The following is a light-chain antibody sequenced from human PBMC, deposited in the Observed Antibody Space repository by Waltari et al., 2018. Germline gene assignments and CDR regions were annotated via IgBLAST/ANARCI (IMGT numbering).Light chain of an antibody. CDR1: QSLSRN. J-gene: IGKJ4*01. CDR2: AAS. Sequence: EILMTQSPGTLSVSPGETAPLSRRASQSLSRNLAWYQLKPGQAPRLLIYAASTGATGIPARFSGSGSGTEFTLTISSLQSEDFAVYYCQQYSDWPPLTFGGGTKVEIK. V-gene: IGKV3-15*01. CDR3: QQYSDWPPLT.